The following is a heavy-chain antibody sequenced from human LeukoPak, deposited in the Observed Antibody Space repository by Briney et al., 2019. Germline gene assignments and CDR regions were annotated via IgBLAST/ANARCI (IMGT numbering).Heavy chain of an antibody. V-gene: IGHV1-69*05. J-gene: IGHJ4*02. D-gene: IGHD3-22*01. CDR3: ARRNYYDSSGYYSTGYFDY. CDR2: IIPIFGTA. Sequence: EASVKVSCKASGGTFSSYAISWVRQAPGQGPEWMGGIIPIFGTANYAQKFQGRVTITRDTSASTAYMELSSLRSEDTAVYYCARRNYYDSSGYYSTGYFDYWGQGTLVTVSS. CDR1: GGTFSSYA.